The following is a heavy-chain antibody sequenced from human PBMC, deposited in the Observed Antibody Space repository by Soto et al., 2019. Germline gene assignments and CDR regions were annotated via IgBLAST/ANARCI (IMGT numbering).Heavy chain of an antibody. CDR3: ARGQVVAAQH. J-gene: IGHJ4*02. CDR2: ISHSGST. CDR1: GGSISSGGYS. Sequence: SETLSLTCAVSGGSISSGGYSWSWIRQPPGKGLEWIGYISHSGSTYYNPSLKSRVTISVDRSKNQFSLKLSSVTAADTAVYYCARGQVVAAQHWGQGTLVTVSS. V-gene: IGHV4-30-2*01. D-gene: IGHD2-15*01.